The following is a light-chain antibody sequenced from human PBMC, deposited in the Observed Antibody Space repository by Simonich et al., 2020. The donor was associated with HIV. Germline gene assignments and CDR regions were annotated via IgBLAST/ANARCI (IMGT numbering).Light chain of an antibody. V-gene: IGKV1-33*01. CDR2: DAS. Sequence: DIQMTQSPSSLSASVGDRVTITCQASQDINNYLNWYQQKPGKAPKLLLYDASNLKTGVPSRFSGSGSGTDFSFTISSLQPEDFATYYCQQSYSTLYTFGQGTKLEIK. CDR1: QDINNY. J-gene: IGKJ2*01. CDR3: QQSYSTLYT.